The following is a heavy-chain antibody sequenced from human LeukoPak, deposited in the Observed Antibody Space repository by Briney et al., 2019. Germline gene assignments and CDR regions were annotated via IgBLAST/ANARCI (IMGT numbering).Heavy chain of an antibody. Sequence: GGSLRLSCAASAFTFSSYAMSWVRQAPGKGLEWVSTVSGSGGNAYYPGSVKGRFTISRDNSKNTLYLQMHSLRADDTAVYYCARAPRVWDHTFDSWGQGPLVTVSS. J-gene: IGHJ4*02. V-gene: IGHV3-23*01. CDR1: AFTFSSYA. CDR2: VSGSGGNA. CDR3: ARAPRVWDHTFDS. D-gene: IGHD5/OR15-5a*01.